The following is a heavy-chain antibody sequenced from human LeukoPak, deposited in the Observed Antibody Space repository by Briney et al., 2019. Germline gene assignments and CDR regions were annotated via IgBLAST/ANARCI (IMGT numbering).Heavy chain of an antibody. CDR3: AKTYGAAAGRRYYLDY. D-gene: IGHD6-13*01. CDR1: GFTFDDYA. J-gene: IGHJ4*02. Sequence: PGRSLRLSCAASGFTFDDYAMHWVRQAPWKGLEWVSGISWNSGSIGYADSVKGRFTISRDNAKNSLYLQMNSLRAEDTALYYCAKTYGAAAGRRYYLDYWGQGTLVTVSS. CDR2: ISWNSGSI. V-gene: IGHV3-9*01.